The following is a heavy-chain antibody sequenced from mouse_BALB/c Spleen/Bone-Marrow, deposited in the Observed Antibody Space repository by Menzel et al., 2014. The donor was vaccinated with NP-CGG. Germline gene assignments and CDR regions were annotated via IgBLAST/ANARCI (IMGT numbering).Heavy chain of an antibody. CDR1: GYSFTSYW. Sequence: QVQLKESGAELVKPGASVRLSCKASGYSFTSYWIHWVKPRLGQGLEWIGEINPSNGRNNYNEKFKNKATLTVDKSSSTAYMQLSSLTSEDSAVYYCARYDGPAWFAYWGQGTLVTVSA. V-gene: IGHV1S81*02. CDR3: ARYDGPAWFAY. D-gene: IGHD2-3*01. J-gene: IGHJ3*01. CDR2: INPSNGRN.